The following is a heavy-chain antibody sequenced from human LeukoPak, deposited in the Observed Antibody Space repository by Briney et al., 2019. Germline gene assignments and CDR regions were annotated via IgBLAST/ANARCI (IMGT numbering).Heavy chain of an antibody. D-gene: IGHD3-22*01. V-gene: IGHV1-2*02. CDR1: GYTFTGYY. J-gene: IGHJ4*02. Sequence: ASVKVSCKASGYTFTGYYMHWVRQAPGQGLEWMGWINPNSGGTNYAQKFQGRVTMTRDTSISTAYMELSRLRSDDTAVYYCARAAGSRGYWTTIWGQGTLVTVSS. CDR3: ARAAGSRGYWTTI. CDR2: INPNSGGT.